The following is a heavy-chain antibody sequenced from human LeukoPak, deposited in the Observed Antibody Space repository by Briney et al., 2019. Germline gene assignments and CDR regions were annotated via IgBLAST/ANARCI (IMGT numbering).Heavy chain of an antibody. CDR1: GFTFSSYA. CDR2: ISGSGGST. Sequence: GGSLRLSCAASGFTFSSYAMSWVRQAPGKGLEWVSAISGSGGSTYYADSVKGRFTISRDNSKNTLYLQMNSLRAEDTAVYYCASCSGGSCYFYAFDIRGQGTMVTVSS. J-gene: IGHJ3*02. V-gene: IGHV3-23*01. D-gene: IGHD2-15*01. CDR3: ASCSGGSCYFYAFDI.